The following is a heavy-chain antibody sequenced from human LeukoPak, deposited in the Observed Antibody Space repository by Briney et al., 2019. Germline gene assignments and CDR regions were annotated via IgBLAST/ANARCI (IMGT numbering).Heavy chain of an antibody. V-gene: IGHV3-7*05. D-gene: IGHD1-26*01. CDR1: GFTFSYYW. CDR3: AKKRGHSENGGYFDF. CDR2: IKLDGSEI. J-gene: IGHJ2*01. Sequence: GGSLRLSCAASGFTFSYYWMSWVRQAPGKGLEWVANIKLDGSEISYVDSVKGRFTISRDNAESSLYLQMNSLRAEDTAVCYCAKKRGHSENGGYFDFWGRGTLVTVSS.